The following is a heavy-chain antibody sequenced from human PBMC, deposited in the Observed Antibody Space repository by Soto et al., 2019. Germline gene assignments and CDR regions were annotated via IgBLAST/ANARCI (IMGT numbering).Heavy chain of an antibody. CDR1: GFTFSSYG. Sequence: GGSLRLSCAASGFTFSSYGMHWVRQAPGKGLEWVAVIWYDGSNKYYADSVKGRFTISRDNSKNTLYLQMNSLRAEDTAVYYCARDPGYSSGWYSGWFDPWGQGTLVTVSS. CDR2: IWYDGSNK. J-gene: IGHJ5*02. D-gene: IGHD6-19*01. CDR3: ARDPGYSSGWYSGWFDP. V-gene: IGHV3-33*01.